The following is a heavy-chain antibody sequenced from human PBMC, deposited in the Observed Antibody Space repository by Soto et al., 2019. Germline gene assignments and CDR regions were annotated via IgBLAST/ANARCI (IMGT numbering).Heavy chain of an antibody. CDR2: IAYDGSNT. CDR1: GFTFSSYG. J-gene: IGHJ6*02. D-gene: IGHD2-15*01. V-gene: IGHV3-30*03. Sequence: PWGSLRLSCAASGFTFSSYGMHWVRQAPGKGLEWVACIAYDGSNTYYSDSMKGGFTISRDNSKNTLYLQMTSLRAEDTAVYYCATGCSGGSCYSYYYYYGMDVWGQGTTVTVSS. CDR3: ATGCSGGSCYSYYYYYGMDV.